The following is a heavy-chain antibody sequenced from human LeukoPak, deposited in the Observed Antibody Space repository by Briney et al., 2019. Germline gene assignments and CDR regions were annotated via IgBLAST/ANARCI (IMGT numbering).Heavy chain of an antibody. CDR2: TSSDLNVK. Sequence: GGSLRLSCAASGFTFTTYWMHWVRQAPGKGLEWVAVTSSDLNVKLYADSVKGRFTISRDNSRSTLYLQMNSLRPEDTAIYYCAREGYYGSGSPPSLYFDYWGQGTLVTVSS. D-gene: IGHD3-10*01. CDR1: GFTFTTYW. J-gene: IGHJ4*02. CDR3: AREGYYGSGSPPSLYFDY. V-gene: IGHV3-30*03.